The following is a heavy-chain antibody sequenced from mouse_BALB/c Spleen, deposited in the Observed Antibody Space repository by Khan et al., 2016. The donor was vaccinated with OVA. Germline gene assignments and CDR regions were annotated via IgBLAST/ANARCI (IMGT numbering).Heavy chain of an antibody. Sequence: VQLQQSGPELVKPGASVKVSCKASGYSFTDYNMFWVKQSPGQSLEWIGDIDPYNGGTSYNQKFKGKATLTVDTSSSTAFMHLSSLTSEDSAVFYCAKTDYYGSSYYLDDWGQGTTLTVSS. D-gene: IGHD1-1*01. J-gene: IGHJ2*01. CDR3: AKTDYYGSSYYLDD. CDR2: IDPYNGGT. V-gene: IGHV1S135*01. CDR1: GYSFTDYN.